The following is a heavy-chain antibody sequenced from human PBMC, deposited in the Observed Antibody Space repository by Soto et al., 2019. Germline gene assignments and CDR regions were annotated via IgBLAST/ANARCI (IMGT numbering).Heavy chain of an antibody. Sequence: QVQLQESGPGLVKASQTLSITCTVSGGSISSGDYYWSWIRQPPGKGPEWIGYIYSNEYTSYEPSLKCRLTISLDTSTNHFSLNLNSVTAADTAVYYCAGGALGYNWFDPWGQGTLVTVSS. CDR3: AGGALGYNWFDP. D-gene: IGHD3-16*01. CDR1: GGSISSGDYY. V-gene: IGHV4-30-4*01. J-gene: IGHJ5*02. CDR2: IYSNEYT.